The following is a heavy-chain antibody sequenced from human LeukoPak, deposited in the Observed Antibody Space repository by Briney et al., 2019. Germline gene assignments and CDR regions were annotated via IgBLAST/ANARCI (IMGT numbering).Heavy chain of an antibody. D-gene: IGHD3-16*01. CDR2: IHHSGTV. CDR3: ARLGATHGDLDH. V-gene: IGHV4-31*03. Sequence: PSETLSLACTVSGGSVSSGGFYWTWLRQHPGKGLEWIGYIHHSGTVYSNPSLKCRLTISIDTSRNQFYLKLTSATAADTAVYYCARLGATHGDLDHWGQGTLVAVSS. J-gene: IGHJ4*02. CDR1: GGSVSSGGFY.